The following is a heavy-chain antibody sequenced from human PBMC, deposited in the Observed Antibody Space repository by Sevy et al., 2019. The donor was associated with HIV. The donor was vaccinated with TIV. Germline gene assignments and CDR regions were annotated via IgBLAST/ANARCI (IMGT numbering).Heavy chain of an antibody. V-gene: IGHV3-11*06. CDR2: ISKSSNYT. CDR3: AREIFGVDMRESSDYYGMDV. Sequence: GGSLRLSCAASGFSFSDFYMSWIRQAPGKGLEWVSYISKSSNYTNYADSVKGRFTISRDNAKNSLYLQMNSLRAEDTAVYYCAREIFGVDMRESSDYYGMDVWGQGTTVTVSS. CDR1: GFSFSDFY. D-gene: IGHD3-3*01. J-gene: IGHJ6*02.